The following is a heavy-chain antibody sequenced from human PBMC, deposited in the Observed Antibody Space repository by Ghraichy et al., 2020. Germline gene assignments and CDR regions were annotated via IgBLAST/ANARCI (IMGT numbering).Heavy chain of an antibody. CDR1: GYTFSDYY. V-gene: IGHV1-2*02. Sequence: ASVKVSCKASGYTFSDYYINWVRQAPGQGLEWMGWINPNSGATNYAQNFQGRVTLTRDTSTSTAYLELSRLTSDYTAVYYCARDRRSSWSGHYYYYALDVWGQGTTVTVSS. J-gene: IGHJ6*02. CDR2: INPNSGAT. CDR3: ARDRRSSWSGHYYYYALDV. D-gene: IGHD6-13*01.